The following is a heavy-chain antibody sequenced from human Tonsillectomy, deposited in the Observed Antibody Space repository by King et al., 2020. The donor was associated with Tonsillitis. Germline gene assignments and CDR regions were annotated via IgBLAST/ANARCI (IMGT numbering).Heavy chain of an antibody. V-gene: IGHV4-59*01. CDR2: IIYSGST. CDR1: GGSISRYY. D-gene: IGHD2-15*01. J-gene: IGHJ5*02. CDR3: ARESVDRAAGDPPNWFDP. Sequence: QLQESGPGLVKPSETLSLTCTVSGGSISRYYWSWIRQSPGKGLEWIGYIIYSGSTNYNPSLKSRLTISIDTSKNQFSLKLSSVTAADTAVYYCARESVDRAAGDPPNWFDPWGQGTLVTVSS.